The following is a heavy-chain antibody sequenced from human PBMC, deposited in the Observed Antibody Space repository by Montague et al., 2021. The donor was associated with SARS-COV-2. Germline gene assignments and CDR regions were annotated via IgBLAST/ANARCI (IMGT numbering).Heavy chain of an antibody. J-gene: IGHJ6*02. CDR2: IDNDGSST. V-gene: IGHV3-74*01. Sequence: SLRLSCAASGFTFRSHWMHWVRQVPEKGLVWVSRIDNDGSSTNYVDSVKGRFTISRDNAKNTLDLQMNSLRVEDTAVYYCARGVGITIFGAFSLEGDYYYSMDVWGQGTAVTVSS. D-gene: IGHD3-3*01. CDR3: ARGVGITIFGAFSLEGDYYYSMDV. CDR1: GFTFRSHW.